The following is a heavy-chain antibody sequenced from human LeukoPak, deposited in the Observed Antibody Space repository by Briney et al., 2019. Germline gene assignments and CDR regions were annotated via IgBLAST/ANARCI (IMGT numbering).Heavy chain of an antibody. Sequence: GGSLRLSCAASGFTFSSYWMSWVRQAPGKGLEWVANIKQDGSEKYYVDSVKGRFTISRDNSKNTLYLQMNSLRAEDTAVYYCAKGEDYYGSGSYPQFDYWGQGTLVTVSS. J-gene: IGHJ4*02. D-gene: IGHD3-10*01. CDR1: GFTFSSYW. CDR3: AKGEDYYGSGSYPQFDY. V-gene: IGHV3-7*01. CDR2: IKQDGSEK.